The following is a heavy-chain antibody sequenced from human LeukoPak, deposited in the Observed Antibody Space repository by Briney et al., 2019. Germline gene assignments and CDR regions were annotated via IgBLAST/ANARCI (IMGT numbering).Heavy chain of an antibody. CDR2: INHSGST. D-gene: IGHD1-26*01. J-gene: IGHJ6*03. V-gene: IGHV4-34*01. CDR3: ARVGATEGYYYMDV. Sequence: PSETLSLTCAVYDGSFSGYYCSWIRQPPGKGLEWIGEINHSGSTNYNPSLKSRVTISVDTSKNQFSLKLSSVTAADTAVYYCARVGATEGYYYMDVWGKGTTVTVSS. CDR1: DGSFSGYY.